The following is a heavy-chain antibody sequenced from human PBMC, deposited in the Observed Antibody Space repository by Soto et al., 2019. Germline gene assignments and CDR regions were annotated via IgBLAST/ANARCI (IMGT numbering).Heavy chain of an antibody. V-gene: IGHV3-15*01. J-gene: IGHJ5*01. D-gene: IGHD3-22*01. CDR2: IKSKTDGGTT. CDR1: GFIFSNAW. Sequence: EVQLVESGGGLVKPGGSLRLSCAASGFIFSNAWMSWVRQAPGKGLEWVGRIKSKTDGGTTDYAAPVKGRFTISRDDSKNTLYLQMNSLKPEDPAVYYCIMIVPNDSWGQGTLVTVSS. CDR3: IMIVPNDS.